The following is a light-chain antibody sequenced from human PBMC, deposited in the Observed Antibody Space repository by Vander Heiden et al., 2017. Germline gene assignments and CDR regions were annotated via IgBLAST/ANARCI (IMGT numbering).Light chain of an antibody. CDR2: KIT. Sequence: DVVMTPSPLSLPFTLGQPASISCRSSHRLVYSDGNNYLTWFHQRPEQSPRGIIYKITNRDSGAPDRFSGGGSATDFTLKISRVEAEDVGVYYWMQTTHWPPTFGPGTKVDIK. CDR3: MQTTHWPPT. J-gene: IGKJ3*01. CDR1: HRLVYSDGNNY. V-gene: IGKV2-30*01.